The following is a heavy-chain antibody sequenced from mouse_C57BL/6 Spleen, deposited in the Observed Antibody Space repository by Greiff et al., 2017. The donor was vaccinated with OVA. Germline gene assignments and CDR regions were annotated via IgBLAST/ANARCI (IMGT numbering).Heavy chain of an antibody. CDR3: ARYYYGSSWDY. Sequence: EVQLQQSGPELVKPGASVKISCKASGYTFTDYYMNWVKQSHGKSLEWIGDINPNNGGTSYNQKFKGKATLTVDKSSSTAYMELRSLTSEDSAVYYCARYYYGSSWDYWGQGTTLTVSS. CDR2: INPNNGGT. V-gene: IGHV1-26*01. D-gene: IGHD1-1*01. J-gene: IGHJ2*01. CDR1: GYTFTDYY.